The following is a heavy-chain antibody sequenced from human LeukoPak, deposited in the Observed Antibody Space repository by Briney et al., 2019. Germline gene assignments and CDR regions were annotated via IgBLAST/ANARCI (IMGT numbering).Heavy chain of an antibody. J-gene: IGHJ6*02. CDR1: GFTACDNT. V-gene: IGHV3-66*01. D-gene: IGHD6-19*01. Sequence: GGSLGPSVAPSGFTACDNTMGGGRKAPGRGREWVSTVYSGGLTYYADPVKGRFTISRDNSKNTLYLQMSSLRAEDTAVYYCVRDRWPGLGDFWGQGTTVTVSS. CDR2: VYSGGLT. CDR3: VRDRWPGLGDF.